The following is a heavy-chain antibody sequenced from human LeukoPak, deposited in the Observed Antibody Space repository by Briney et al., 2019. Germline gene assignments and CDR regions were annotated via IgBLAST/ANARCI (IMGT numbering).Heavy chain of an antibody. CDR1: SYSIRSDYY. V-gene: IGHV4-38-2*02. CDR3: GRDRPSGYYDY. J-gene: IGHJ4*02. CDR2: INHSGIT. Sequence: SETLSLTCTVSSYSIRSDYYWGWIRQPPGKGLEWIASINHSGITYYNPSLKGRVTISVDMSKNQFSLKLTSVTAADTAVYYCGRDRPSGYYDYWGQGILVTVSS. D-gene: IGHD3-22*01.